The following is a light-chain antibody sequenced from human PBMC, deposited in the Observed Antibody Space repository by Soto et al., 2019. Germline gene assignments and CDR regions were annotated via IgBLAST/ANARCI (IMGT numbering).Light chain of an antibody. CDR2: GAY. CDR1: QSVSSSY. V-gene: IGKV3D-20*02. CDR3: LHGNNWPLA. Sequence: ENGLKQSPCTLSLSTGERATLTCRASQSVSSSYLAWYQQKPGQAPRLLIYGAYSRATGIPDRFSGSGSGTDFTLTISRVEPEDFAVYYCLHGNNWPLAFGGGTKVDIK. J-gene: IGKJ4*01.